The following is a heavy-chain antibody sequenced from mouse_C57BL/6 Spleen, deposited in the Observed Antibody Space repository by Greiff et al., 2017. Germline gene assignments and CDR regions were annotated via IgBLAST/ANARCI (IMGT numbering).Heavy chain of an antibody. D-gene: IGHD5-5*01. Sequence: EVQLVESGPGLVKPSQSLSLTCSVTGYSITSGYYWNWIRQFPGNKLEWMGYISYDGSNNYNPSLKNRISITRDTSKNQFFLKLNSVTTEDTATYYCAREEAYLFAYWGQGTLVTVSA. J-gene: IGHJ3*01. CDR1: GYSITSGYY. CDR3: AREEAYLFAY. CDR2: ISYDGSN. V-gene: IGHV3-6*01.